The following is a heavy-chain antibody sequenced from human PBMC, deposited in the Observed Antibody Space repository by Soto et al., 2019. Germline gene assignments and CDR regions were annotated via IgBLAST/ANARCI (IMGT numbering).Heavy chain of an antibody. D-gene: IGHD6-13*01. J-gene: IGHJ1*01. CDR3: AGDDGYSSSHLYA. Sequence: QDQLVQSGPEMKKPGSSVKLSCEASGGTLITYSISWVRQAPGQGLEWMGGVLPSTGATNYAPKFQGRATITADESTSTAYMELRGLRSEDTAIYVCAGDDGYSSSHLYAWGQGTRLTVSP. CDR1: GGTLITYS. CDR2: VLPSTGAT. V-gene: IGHV1-69*13.